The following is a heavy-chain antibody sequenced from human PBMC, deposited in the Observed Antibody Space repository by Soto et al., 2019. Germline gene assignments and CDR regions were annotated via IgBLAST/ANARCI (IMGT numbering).Heavy chain of an antibody. J-gene: IGHJ5*02. CDR1: GGSISSYY. V-gene: IGHV4-59*01. D-gene: IGHD6-19*01. CDR3: ARDSRWLAIPSYNWFDP. CDR2: IYYSGST. Sequence: SETLSLTCTVSGGSISSYYWSWIRQPPGKGLEWIGYIYYSGSTNYNPSLKSRVTISVDTSKNQFSLKLSSVTAADTAVYYCARDSRWLAIPSYNWFDPWGQGTLVTVS.